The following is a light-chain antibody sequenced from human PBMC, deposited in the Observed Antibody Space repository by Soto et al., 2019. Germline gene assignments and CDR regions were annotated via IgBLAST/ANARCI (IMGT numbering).Light chain of an antibody. Sequence: DIQMTQSPSSLSASVGDRVTITCRASQDISNYLAWFQQKPGNAPKTLIYAASSLQSGVPSRFSGSGSGTDFTLTISTLQPEDFATYYCQQCHSFPLTFGGGTKVEIK. CDR1: QDISNY. J-gene: IGKJ4*01. CDR3: QQCHSFPLT. CDR2: AAS. V-gene: IGKV1-16*01.